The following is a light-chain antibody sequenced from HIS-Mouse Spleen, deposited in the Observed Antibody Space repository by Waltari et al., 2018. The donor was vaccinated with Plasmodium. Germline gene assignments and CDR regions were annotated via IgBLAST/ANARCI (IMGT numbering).Light chain of an antibody. V-gene: IGLV2-23*01. Sequence: QSALTQPAPVSGSPGHSITISCTVTSRDAGTYQLFSWYQQHPGKAPKLMIYGGSKRPSGVSNRFSGSKSGNTASLTISGLQAEDEADYYCCSYAGSSTYVFGTGTKVTVL. CDR3: CSYAGSSTYV. CDR2: GGS. J-gene: IGLJ1*01. CDR1: SRDAGTYQL.